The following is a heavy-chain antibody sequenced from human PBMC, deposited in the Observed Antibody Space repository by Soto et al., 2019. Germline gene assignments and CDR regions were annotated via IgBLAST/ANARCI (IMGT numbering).Heavy chain of an antibody. D-gene: IGHD5-12*01. J-gene: IGHJ3*02. V-gene: IGHV4-34*01. CDR1: GGSFSGYY. CDR2: INHSGST. Sequence: SETLSLTCAVYGGSFSGYYWSWIRQPPGKGLEWIGEINHSGSTNYNPSLKSRVTISIDTSKNQFSLRLSSVTAADTAVYYCARPIELATSHAFDIWGQGTMVTVSS. CDR3: ARPIELATSHAFDI.